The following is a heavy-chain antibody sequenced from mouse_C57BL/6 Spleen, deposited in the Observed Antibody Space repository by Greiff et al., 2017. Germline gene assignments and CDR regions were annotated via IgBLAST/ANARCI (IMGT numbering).Heavy chain of an antibody. CDR2: IRNKANCYTT. CDR1: GFTFTDYY. D-gene: IGHD2-4*01. Sequence: EVQLVESGGGLVQPGGSLSLSCAASGFTFTDYYMSWVRQPPGKALEWLGFIRNKANCYTTEYSASVKGRFTISRDNSQSILYLQMNALRAEDSATYDCARGAIYYDYDGYAMDYWGQGTSVTVSS. CDR3: ARGAIYYDYDGYAMDY. J-gene: IGHJ4*01. V-gene: IGHV7-3*01.